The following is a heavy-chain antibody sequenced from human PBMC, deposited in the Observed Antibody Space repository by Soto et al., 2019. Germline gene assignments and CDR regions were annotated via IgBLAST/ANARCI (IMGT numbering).Heavy chain of an antibody. Sequence: QVQLVQSGAEVKKPGASVKVSCKASGYTFTSYGISWVRQAPGQGLEWMGWISAYNGNTNYAQKRQGRDTMTTDTSTSTAYMELRILRSDDTALYYCARVGGDCSGGSCYLMSWYWGQGTLVTVSS. D-gene: IGHD2-15*01. J-gene: IGHJ4*02. CDR2: ISAYNGNT. CDR1: GYTFTSYG. CDR3: ARVGGDCSGGSCYLMSWY. V-gene: IGHV1-18*01.